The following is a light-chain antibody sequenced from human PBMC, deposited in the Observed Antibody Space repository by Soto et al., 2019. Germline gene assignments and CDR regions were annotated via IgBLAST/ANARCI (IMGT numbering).Light chain of an antibody. J-gene: IGKJ4*01. CDR3: QQYNSYSPLT. CDR2: DAS. Sequence: DIQMTQSPSTLSASVGDRVTITCRASQSVSTWLAWYQQKPGKAPKLLIYDASSLQSGVPSRFSGSGSGTEFTLTISSLQPDDFATYFCQQYNSYSPLTFGGGTKVDIE. V-gene: IGKV1-5*01. CDR1: QSVSTW.